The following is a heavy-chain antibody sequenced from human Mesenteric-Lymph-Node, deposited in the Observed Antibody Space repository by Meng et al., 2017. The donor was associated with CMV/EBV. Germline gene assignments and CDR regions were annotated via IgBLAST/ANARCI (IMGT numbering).Heavy chain of an antibody. D-gene: IGHD6-6*01. V-gene: IGHV3-30-3*01. Sequence: GESLKISCAASGFTFSSYAMHWVRQAPGKGLEWVAVISYDGSNKYYADSVKGRFTISRDNSKNTLYLQMNSLRAEDTAVYYCAREKLATHYFDYWGQGTLVTVSS. CDR1: GFTFSSYA. J-gene: IGHJ4*02. CDR3: AREKLATHYFDY. CDR2: ISYDGSNK.